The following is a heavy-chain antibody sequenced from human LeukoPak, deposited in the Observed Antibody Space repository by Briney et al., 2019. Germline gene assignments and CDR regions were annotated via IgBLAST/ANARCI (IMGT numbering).Heavy chain of an antibody. J-gene: IGHJ4*02. Sequence: SETLSLTCTVSGGSISSTSYYWGWIRQPPGKGLEWIGSIYYSGSTYYNPSLKSRVTISVDTSKNQFSLKLSSVTAADTAVYYCVKAAAGLLYYFDYWGQGTLVTVSS. CDR2: IYYSGST. V-gene: IGHV4-39*01. D-gene: IGHD6-13*01. CDR1: GGSISSTSYY. CDR3: VKAAAGLLYYFDY.